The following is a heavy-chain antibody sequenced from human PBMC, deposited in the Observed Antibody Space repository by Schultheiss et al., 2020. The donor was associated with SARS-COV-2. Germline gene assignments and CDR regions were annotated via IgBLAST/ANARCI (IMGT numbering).Heavy chain of an antibody. CDR1: GFTFSSYA. CDR3: TTGIVVVAATFVDY. D-gene: IGHD2-15*01. Sequence: GGSLRLSCAASGFTFSSYAMHWVRQAPGKGLEWVGRIKSKTDGGTTDYAAPVKGRFTISRDDSKNTLYLQMNSLKTEDTAVYYCTTGIVVVAATFVDYWGQGTLVTVSS. CDR2: IKSKTDGGTT. J-gene: IGHJ4*02. V-gene: IGHV3-15*07.